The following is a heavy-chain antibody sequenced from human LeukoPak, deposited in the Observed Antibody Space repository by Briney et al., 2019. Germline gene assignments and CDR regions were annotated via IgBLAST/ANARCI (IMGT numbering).Heavy chain of an antibody. CDR1: GFTFSSYW. CDR3: ARDRKGGSYDRRGNWFDP. CDR2: IKQDGSEK. J-gene: IGHJ5*02. Sequence: GGSLRLSCAASGFTFSSYWMSWVRQAPGKGLEWVANIKQDGSEKYYVDSVKGRFTISRDNAKNSLYLQMNSLRAEDTAVYYCARDRKGGSYDRRGNWFDPWGQGTLVTVSS. V-gene: IGHV3-7*03. D-gene: IGHD2-15*01.